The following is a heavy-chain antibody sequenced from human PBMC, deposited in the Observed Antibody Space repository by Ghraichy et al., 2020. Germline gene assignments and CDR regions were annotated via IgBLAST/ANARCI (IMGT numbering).Heavy chain of an antibody. CDR1: GGSISDYY. CDR2: VYYSGST. CDR3: ARNARSIDY. V-gene: IGHV4-59*01. Sequence: SETLSLTFTVSGGSISDYYWSWIRQPPGKGLEWIGYVYYSGSTNSNPSLKSRLTMSLDTSKNQLSLKLSSVTAADTAVYYCARNARSIDYWGQGTLVTVSS. D-gene: IGHD2-2*01. J-gene: IGHJ4*02.